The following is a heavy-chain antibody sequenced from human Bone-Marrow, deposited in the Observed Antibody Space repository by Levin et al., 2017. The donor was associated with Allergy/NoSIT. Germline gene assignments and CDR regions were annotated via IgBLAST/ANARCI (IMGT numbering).Heavy chain of an antibody. CDR2: IYPGDSDT. D-gene: IGHD5-18*01. Sequence: PGGSLRLSCKGSGYSFTSYWIGWVRQMPGKGLEWMGIIYPGDSDTRYSPSFQGQVTISADKSISTAYLQWSSLKASDTAMYYCARGSGYSYGPFDYWGQGTLDTVSS. J-gene: IGHJ4*02. V-gene: IGHV5-51*01. CDR1: GYSFTSYW. CDR3: ARGSGYSYGPFDY.